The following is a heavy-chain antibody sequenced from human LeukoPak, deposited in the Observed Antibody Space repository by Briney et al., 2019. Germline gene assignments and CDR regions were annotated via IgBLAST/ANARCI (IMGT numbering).Heavy chain of an antibody. CDR1: GGSFSGYY. CDR3: ASRTVTTFGAFDI. D-gene: IGHD4-17*01. CDR2: INHSGST. J-gene: IGHJ3*02. V-gene: IGHV4-34*01. Sequence: SETLSLTCAVYGGSFSGYYWSWIRQPPGKGLEWIGEINHSGSTNYNPSLKSRGTISVDTSKNQFSLKLSSVTAADTAVYYCASRTVTTFGAFDIWGQGTMVTVSS.